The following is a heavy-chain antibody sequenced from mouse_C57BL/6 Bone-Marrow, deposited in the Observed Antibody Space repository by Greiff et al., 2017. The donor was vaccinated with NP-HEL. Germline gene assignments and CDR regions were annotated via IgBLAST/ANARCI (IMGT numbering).Heavy chain of an antibody. J-gene: IGHJ4*01. V-gene: IGHV1-78*01. CDR2: IYPRDGST. D-gene: IGHD3-2*02. CDR1: GYTFTDHT. Sequence: QVQLQQSDAELVKPGASVKISCKVSGYTFTDHTIHWMKQRPEQGLEWIGYIYPRDGSTKYNEKFKGKATLTADKSSSTAYMQLNSLTSEDSAVYFCARRGQLRLPATHYAMDYWGQGTSVTVSS. CDR3: ARRGQLRLPATHYAMDY.